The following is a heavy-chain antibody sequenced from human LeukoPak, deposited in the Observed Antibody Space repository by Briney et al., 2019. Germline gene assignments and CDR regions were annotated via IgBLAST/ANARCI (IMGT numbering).Heavy chain of an antibody. J-gene: IGHJ6*03. CDR2: ISSSSNTI. CDR3: ARDAGYGGNSDYYYMDV. CDR1: AFTFGTYA. D-gene: IGHD4-23*01. Sequence: GGSLRLSCAASAFTFGTYAMNWVRQAPGKGLKWVPYISSSSNTIYYADSVKGRFTISRDNAKNSLYLQMNSLRAEDTAVYYCARDAGYGGNSDYYYMDVWGKGTTVTVSS. V-gene: IGHV3-48*01.